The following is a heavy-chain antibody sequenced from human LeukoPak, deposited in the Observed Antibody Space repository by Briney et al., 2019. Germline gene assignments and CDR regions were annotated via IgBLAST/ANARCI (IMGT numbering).Heavy chain of an antibody. J-gene: IGHJ6*03. Sequence: GGSLRLSCAASGFTFSSYAMSWVRHAPGKALEWVSAFSYSGFSTYYADSVKRRFTISRDHSKHTLYQQMNSLRAEDTAVYYCANTYSDFWSGYYTVDYYMDVWGKGTAVTVSS. D-gene: IGHD3-3*01. V-gene: IGHV3-23*01. CDR3: ANTYSDFWSGYYTVDYYMDV. CDR2: FSYSGFST. CDR1: GFTFSSYA.